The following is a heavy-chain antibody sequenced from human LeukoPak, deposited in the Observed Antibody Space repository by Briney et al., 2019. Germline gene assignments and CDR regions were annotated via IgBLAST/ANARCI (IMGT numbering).Heavy chain of an antibody. V-gene: IGHV3-53*01. J-gene: IGHJ3*02. CDR2: IYSGGST. CDR1: GFTFDDYA. D-gene: IGHD1-26*01. Sequence: PGRSLRLSCAASGFTFDDYAMHWVRQAPGKGLEWVSVIYSGGSTYYADSVKGRFTISRDNSKNTLYLQMNSLRAEDTAVYYCARDGDWELPDAHAFDIWGQGTMVTVSS. CDR3: ARDGDWELPDAHAFDI.